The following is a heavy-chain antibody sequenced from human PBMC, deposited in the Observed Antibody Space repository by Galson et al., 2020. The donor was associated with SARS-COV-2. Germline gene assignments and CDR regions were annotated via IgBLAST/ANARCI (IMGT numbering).Heavy chain of an antibody. CDR3: ARGHRGVVPSPVLGLGPFYSYYYMDV. CDR2: INIGGNT. Sequence: SETLSLTCAVYGGSLSGSSWTWTRLSPEKGLEWIGEINIGGNTNYSPSLTSQVTVSIDTPTNQFSLNLRSVSAADTALYFCARGHRGVVPSPVLGLGPFYSYYYMDVWGKGTTVTVSS. CDR1: GGSLSGSS. V-gene: IGHV4-34*01. J-gene: IGHJ6*03. D-gene: IGHD3-10*01.